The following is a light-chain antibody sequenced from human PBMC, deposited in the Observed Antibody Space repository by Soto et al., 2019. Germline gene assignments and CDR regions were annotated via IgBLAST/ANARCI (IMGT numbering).Light chain of an antibody. CDR1: QSISSY. Sequence: DIQMTQSPSSLSASVGDRVTITCRASQSISSYLNWYQQKPGKAPKLLIYATSSLQSGVPSRFSGSGSGTDFTLTISGLQPDDFATYYCQQSYSTLLTFGGGTKVEIK. V-gene: IGKV1-39*01. CDR3: QQSYSTLLT. CDR2: ATS. J-gene: IGKJ4*01.